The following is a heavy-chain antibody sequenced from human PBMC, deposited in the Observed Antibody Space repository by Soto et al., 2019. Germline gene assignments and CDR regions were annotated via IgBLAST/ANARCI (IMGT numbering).Heavy chain of an antibody. J-gene: IGHJ4*02. D-gene: IGHD3-22*01. CDR3: VRSYDDSNGFSLYQFDY. V-gene: IGHV1-46*01. CDR2: INPTGVST. Sequence: ASVKVSCKSSGYTFSSYYIHWVRQALGQGLEWMGIINPTGVSTTYAQKLQGRVTMTRDTSTSTVYIDMSSLRSEDTAVYYCVRSYDDSNGFSLYQFDYWGQGTRVTVSS. CDR1: GYTFSSYY.